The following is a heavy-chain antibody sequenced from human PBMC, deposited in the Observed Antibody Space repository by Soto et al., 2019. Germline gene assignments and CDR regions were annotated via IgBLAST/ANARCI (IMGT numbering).Heavy chain of an antibody. D-gene: IGHD6-13*01. J-gene: IGHJ5*02. CDR3: ARGAGYSSSWPFDP. CDR1: GGSMSGSF. V-gene: IGHV4-59*01. Sequence: SETLSLTCTVSGGSMSGSFWSWIRQPPGKGLEWIGYIYYSGNTDYNPSLKSRVTIPVDTSKNQFSLKLSSVTAADTAVYYCARGAGYSSSWPFDPWGQGTLVTVSS. CDR2: IYYSGNT.